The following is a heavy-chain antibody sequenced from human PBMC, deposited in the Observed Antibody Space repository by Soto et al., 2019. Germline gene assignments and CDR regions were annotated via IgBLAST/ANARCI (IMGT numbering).Heavy chain of an antibody. V-gene: IGHV1-69*13. J-gene: IGHJ3*02. D-gene: IGHD3-22*01. CDR3: ARGRGYYDSSGYYSPGAFDI. CDR2: IIPIFGTA. CDR1: GGTFSSYA. Sequence: GASVKVSCKASGGTFSSYAISWVRQAPGQGLEWMGGIIPIFGTANYAQKFQGRVRITADESTSTAYMELSSLRSEYTAVYYCARGRGYYDSSGYYSPGAFDIWGQGTMVTVS.